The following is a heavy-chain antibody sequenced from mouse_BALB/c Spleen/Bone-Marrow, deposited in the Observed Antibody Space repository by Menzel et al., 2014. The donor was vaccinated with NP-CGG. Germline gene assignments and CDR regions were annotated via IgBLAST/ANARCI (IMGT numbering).Heavy chain of an antibody. J-gene: IGHJ2*01. CDR2: INPGSGGT. CDR1: GYAFTDYL. Sequence: VQLQQSGAELVRPGTSVKVSCKASGYAFTDYLIEWVKQRPGQGLEWIGVINPGSGGTNYNEKFKGKATLTADKSSSTGYMQLSSLTSDDSAVYFCARGITTGYFDYWGQGTTLTVSS. CDR3: ARGITTGYFDY. V-gene: IGHV1-54*01. D-gene: IGHD1-1*01.